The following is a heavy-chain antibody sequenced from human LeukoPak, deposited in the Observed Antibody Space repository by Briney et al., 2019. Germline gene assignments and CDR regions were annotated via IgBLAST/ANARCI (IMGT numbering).Heavy chain of an antibody. CDR1: GFIFSSYS. J-gene: IGHJ4*02. Sequence: PGGSLRLSCAASGFIFSSYSMNWVRQTPGKGLEWISYISSGGGTTYYGDSVQGRFITSRDNAKNSLHLQMNSLRAEDTGVYYCAKDRGNDYGAFDYWGQGILVTVSS. D-gene: IGHD4-17*01. V-gene: IGHV3-48*01. CDR2: ISSGGGTT. CDR3: AKDRGNDYGAFDY.